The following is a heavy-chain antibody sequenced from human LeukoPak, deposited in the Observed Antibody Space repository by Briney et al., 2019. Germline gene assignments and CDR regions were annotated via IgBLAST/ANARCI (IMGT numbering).Heavy chain of an antibody. J-gene: IGHJ4*02. CDR1: GGSVSPYY. Sequence: SETLSLTCTVSGGSVSPYYWSWIRQTPGKGLEWIGYILYSGTTTNYNPSLKSRVTISVDTSKNQFSLKLSSVTAADTAVYYCARVGDWNDLVYWGQGTLVTVSS. V-gene: IGHV4-59*02. CDR2: ILYSGTT. D-gene: IGHD1-1*01. CDR3: ARVGDWNDLVY.